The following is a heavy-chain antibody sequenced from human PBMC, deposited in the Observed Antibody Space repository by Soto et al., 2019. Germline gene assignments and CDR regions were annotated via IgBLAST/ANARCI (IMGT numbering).Heavy chain of an antibody. CDR3: ARKAWVRFDY. CDR2: VFHTGDT. CDR1: GDSISSSVW. J-gene: IGHJ4*02. V-gene: IGHV4-4*02. Sequence: SETLSLTCAVSGDSISSSVWWTWVRQPPGKGLEWIGEVFHTGDTYFNPSLRSRVAMSVDKSTNEFSLKVTSVTAADTAIYYCARKAWVRFDYWGQGALVTISS. D-gene: IGHD7-27*01.